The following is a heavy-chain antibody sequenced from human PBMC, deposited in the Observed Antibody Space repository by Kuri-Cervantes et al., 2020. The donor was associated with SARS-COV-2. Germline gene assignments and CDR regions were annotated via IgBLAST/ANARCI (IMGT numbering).Heavy chain of an antibody. CDR1: GFTFSSYA. D-gene: IGHD5-18*01. V-gene: IGHV4-38-2*01. CDR3: AKHEGAAMDLFDY. J-gene: IGHJ4*02. CDR2: LYHRGNT. Sequence: ESLKISCAASGFTFSSYAMHWVRQAPGKGLEWVGSLYHRGNTYYNPSLQSRVTISVDTSKNQFSLKLRSVTAADTAVYFCAKHEGAAMDLFDYWGQGALVTVSS.